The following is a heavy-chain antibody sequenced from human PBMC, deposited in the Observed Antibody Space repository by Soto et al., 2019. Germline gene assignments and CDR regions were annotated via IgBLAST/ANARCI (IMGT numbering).Heavy chain of an antibody. CDR1: GYTFTSYD. V-gene: IGHV1-8*01. CDR3: ARGTVLVATEPGDY. D-gene: IGHD5-12*01. Sequence: QVQLVQSGAEVKKPGASVKVSCKASGYTFTSYDINWVRQATGQGLEWMGWMNPNSGNTGYAQKFQGRGTLTRNTSISKGYMELGRLRSEDTAVYYCARGTVLVATEPGDYLGQGTLVTVSS. J-gene: IGHJ4*02. CDR2: MNPNSGNT.